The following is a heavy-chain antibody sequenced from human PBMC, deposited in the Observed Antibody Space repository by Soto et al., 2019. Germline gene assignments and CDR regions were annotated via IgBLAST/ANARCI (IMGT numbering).Heavy chain of an antibody. V-gene: IGHV1-69*12. J-gene: IGHJ6*02. CDR3: ARDLNTMVRGVRSPYYYYGMDV. D-gene: IGHD3-10*01. Sequence: QVQLVQSGAEVKKPGSSVKVSCKASGGTFSSYAISWVRQAPGQGLEWMGGIIPIFGTANYAQKFRGRVTITADESTSTAYMELSSLRSEDTAVYYCARDLNTMVRGVRSPYYYYGMDVWGQGTTVTVSS. CDR2: IIPIFGTA. CDR1: GGTFSSYA.